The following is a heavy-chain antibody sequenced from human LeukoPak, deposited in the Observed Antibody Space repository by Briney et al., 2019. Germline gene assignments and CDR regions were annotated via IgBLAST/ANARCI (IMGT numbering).Heavy chain of an antibody. CDR1: GFTFSSYW. CDR3: ARSPASYSSSWYNWFDP. Sequence: GGSLRLSCAASGFTFSSYWMTWVRQAPGKGLEWVANIGEDGSEKYYVDSVKGRFTISRDNSKNTLYLQMGSLRAEDMAVYYCARSPASYSSSWYNWFDPWGQGTLVTVSS. D-gene: IGHD6-13*01. V-gene: IGHV3-7*01. CDR2: IGEDGSEK. J-gene: IGHJ5*02.